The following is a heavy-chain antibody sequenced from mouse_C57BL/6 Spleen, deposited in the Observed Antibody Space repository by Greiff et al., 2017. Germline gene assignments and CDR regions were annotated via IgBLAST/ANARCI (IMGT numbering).Heavy chain of an antibody. CDR3: ARGDYYGSSYAMDY. CDR1: GYTFTSYW. D-gene: IGHD1-1*01. V-gene: IGHV1-52*01. Sequence: QVQLKQPGAELVRPGSSVTLSCKASGYTFTSYWMHWVKQRPIQGLEWIGNIDPSDSETHYNQKVKDKATLTVDKSYSTAYMQLSSLTSEDSAVYYCARGDYYGSSYAMDYWGQGTSVTVSS. CDR2: IDPSDSET. J-gene: IGHJ4*01.